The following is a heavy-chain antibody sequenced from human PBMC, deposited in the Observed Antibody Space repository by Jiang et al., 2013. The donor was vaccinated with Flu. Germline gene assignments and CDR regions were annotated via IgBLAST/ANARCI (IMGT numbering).Heavy chain of an antibody. Sequence: SGAEVKKPGSSVKVSCKASGGTFSSYAISWVRQAPGQGLEWMGGIIPIFGTANYAQKFQGRVTITADESTSTAYMELSSLRSEDTAVYYCARVEGSIAAAGTSGYYYYGMDVWGQGTTVTVSS. V-gene: IGHV1-69*01. CDR1: GGTFSSYA. CDR3: ARVEGSIAAAGTSGYYYYGMDV. D-gene: IGHD6-13*01. CDR2: IIPIFGTA. J-gene: IGHJ6*02.